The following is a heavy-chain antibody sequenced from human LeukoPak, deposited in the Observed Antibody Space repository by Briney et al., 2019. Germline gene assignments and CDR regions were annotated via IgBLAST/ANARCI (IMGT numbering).Heavy chain of an antibody. Sequence: SETLSLTCAVYGGSFSGDYWSWIRQPPGKGLEWIGEINHSGSTNYNPSLKSRVTISVDTSKNQFSLKLSSVTAADTAVYYCAGSWYRYYYYYMDVWGKGTTVTVSS. V-gene: IGHV4-34*01. CDR3: AGSWYRYYYYYMDV. CDR1: GGSFSGDY. D-gene: IGHD6-13*01. CDR2: INHSGST. J-gene: IGHJ6*03.